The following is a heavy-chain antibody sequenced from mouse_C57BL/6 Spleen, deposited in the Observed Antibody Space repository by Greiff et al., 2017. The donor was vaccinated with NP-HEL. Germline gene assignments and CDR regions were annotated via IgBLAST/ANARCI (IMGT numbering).Heavy chain of an antibody. V-gene: IGHV1-80*01. CDR3: ARAGNYGNYVGYFDV. D-gene: IGHD2-1*01. CDR1: GYAFSSYW. Sequence: VQLQQSGAELVKPGASVKISCKASGYAFSSYWMNWVKQRPGKGLEWIGQIYPGDGDTNYNGKFKGKATLTADKSSSTAYMQLSSLTSEDSAVYFCARAGNYGNYVGYFDVWGTGTTVTVSS. J-gene: IGHJ1*03. CDR2: IYPGDGDT.